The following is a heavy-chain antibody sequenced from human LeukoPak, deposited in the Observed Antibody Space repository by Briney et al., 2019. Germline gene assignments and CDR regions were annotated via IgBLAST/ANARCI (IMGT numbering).Heavy chain of an antibody. CDR1: GFTFSSYA. CDR3: ARSGPLSSWFSFDYYMDV. Sequence: PGRSLRLSCAASGFTFSSYAMHWVRQAPGKGLEWVAVISYDGSNKYYADSVKGRFTISRDNSKNTLYLQMNSLRAEDTAVYYCARSGPLSSWFSFDYYMDVWGKRTTVTVSS. V-gene: IGHV3-30*04. J-gene: IGHJ6*03. CDR2: ISYDGSNK. D-gene: IGHD6-13*01.